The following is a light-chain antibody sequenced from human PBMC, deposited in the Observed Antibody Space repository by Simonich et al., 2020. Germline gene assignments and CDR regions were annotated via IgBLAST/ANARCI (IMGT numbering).Light chain of an antibody. Sequence: DIQMTQSPSTLSASVGDRVTITCRASQSISSWLAGYKQKPGKAPKLLIYKASSLESGVPSRFSGSGSGTEFTLTISSLQPDDFATYYCQQYNSYSPSYTFGPGTKVDIK. CDR1: QSISSW. J-gene: IGKJ3*01. CDR2: KAS. CDR3: QQYNSYSPSYT. V-gene: IGKV1-5*03.